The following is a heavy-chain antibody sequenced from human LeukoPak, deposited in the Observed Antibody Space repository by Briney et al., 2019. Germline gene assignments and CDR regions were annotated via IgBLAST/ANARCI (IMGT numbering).Heavy chain of an antibody. V-gene: IGHV3-30*18. CDR3: AKDGDYYGSGKGGFDY. Sequence: GGSLRLSCAASGFTFSSYGMHWVRQAAGKGLGWVAVISYDGSNKYYADSVKGRFTISRDNSKNTLYLQMNSLRAEDTAVYYCAKDGDYYGSGKGGFDYWGQGTLVTVSS. CDR1: GFTFSSYG. CDR2: ISYDGSNK. J-gene: IGHJ4*02. D-gene: IGHD3-10*01.